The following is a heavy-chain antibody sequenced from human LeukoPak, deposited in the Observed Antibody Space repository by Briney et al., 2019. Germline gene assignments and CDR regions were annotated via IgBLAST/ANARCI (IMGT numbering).Heavy chain of an antibody. Sequence: PSETLSLTCTVSGDSISTSNSYWGWIRQPPGKGLEWIGSIYYSGNTYYNPSLKSRVTIAVETSKNQFSLKLSSVTAADKAVYYCARSCRILDIVATIRARLGGNGFDIWGQGTMVTVSS. CDR2: IYYSGNT. J-gene: IGHJ3*02. CDR3: ARSCRILDIVATIRARLGGNGFDI. D-gene: IGHD5-12*01. CDR1: GDSISTSNSY. V-gene: IGHV4-39*07.